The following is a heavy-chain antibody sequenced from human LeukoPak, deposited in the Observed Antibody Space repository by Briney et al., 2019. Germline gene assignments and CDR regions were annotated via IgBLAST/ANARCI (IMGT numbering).Heavy chain of an antibody. V-gene: IGHV4-4*07. Sequence: SETLSLTCTVSGGSISSYYWSWIRQPAGKGLEWIGRIYTSGSTNYNPSLKSRVTMSVDTSKNQFSLKLSSVTAADTAVYHCARDVDSSGWYWYHWFDPWGQGTLVTVSS. D-gene: IGHD6-19*01. CDR1: GGSISSYY. J-gene: IGHJ5*02. CDR2: IYTSGST. CDR3: ARDVDSSGWYWYHWFDP.